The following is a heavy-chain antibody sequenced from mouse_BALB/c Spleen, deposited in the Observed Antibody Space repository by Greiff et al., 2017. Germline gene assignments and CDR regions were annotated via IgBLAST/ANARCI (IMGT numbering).Heavy chain of an antibody. J-gene: IGHJ2*01. V-gene: IGHV1S137*01. CDR2: ISTYYGDA. CDR1: GYTFTDYA. Sequence: VQLQQSGAELVRPGVSVKISCKGSGYTFTDYAMHWVKQSHAKSLEWIGVISTYYGDASYNQKFKGKATMTVDKSSSTAYMELARLTSEDSAIYYCARNSGSYYFDYWGQGTTLTVSS. CDR3: ARNSGSYYFDY. D-gene: IGHD3-1*01.